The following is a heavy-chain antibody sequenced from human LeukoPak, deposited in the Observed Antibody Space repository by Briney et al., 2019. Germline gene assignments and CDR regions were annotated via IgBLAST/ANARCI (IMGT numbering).Heavy chain of an antibody. CDR2: IYYSGST. D-gene: IGHD3-9*01. Sequence: SETLSLTCTVSGGSISSYYWSWIRQPPGKGLEWIGYIYYSGSTNYNPSLKSRVTISVDTSKNQFSLKLSSVTAADTAVYYCAREGILTGLHYYYYMDVWGKGTTVTISS. CDR1: GGSISSYY. J-gene: IGHJ6*03. CDR3: AREGILTGLHYYYYMDV. V-gene: IGHV4-59*01.